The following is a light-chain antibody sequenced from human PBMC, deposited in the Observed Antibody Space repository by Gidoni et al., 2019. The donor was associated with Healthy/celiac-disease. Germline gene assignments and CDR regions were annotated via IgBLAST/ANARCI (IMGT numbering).Light chain of an antibody. Sequence: QSALTQPASVSGSPGQSNPISCTGTSSDVGSYNLVTWYQQHPGKAPKLMIYEVSKRPSGVSNRFSGSKSGNTASLTISGLQSEDEADYYCCSYAGSSTLVFGGGTKLTVL. J-gene: IGLJ3*02. CDR2: EVS. CDR1: SSDVGSYNL. CDR3: CSYAGSSTLV. V-gene: IGLV2-23*02.